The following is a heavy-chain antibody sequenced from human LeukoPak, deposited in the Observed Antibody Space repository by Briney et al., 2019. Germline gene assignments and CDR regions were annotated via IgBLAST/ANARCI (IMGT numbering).Heavy chain of an antibody. Sequence: EASVKVSCKVSGYTLTELSMHWVRQAPGKGLEWMGGFDPEDGEAFYAQRFQGRVTMTEDTSADTAYMELSSLTSEDTAVYYCATPITMIRRVISDFWGQGTLVIVSS. CDR2: FDPEDGEA. V-gene: IGHV1-24*01. CDR1: GYTLTELS. CDR3: ATPITMIRRVISDF. J-gene: IGHJ4*02. D-gene: IGHD3-10*01.